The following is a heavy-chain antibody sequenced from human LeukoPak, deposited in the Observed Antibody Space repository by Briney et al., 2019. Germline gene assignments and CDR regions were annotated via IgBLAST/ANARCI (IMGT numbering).Heavy chain of an antibody. Sequence: GGSLRLSCTASGFTFGDYAMSWFRQAPGKGLEWVSSISSSSSYIYYADSVKGRLTISRDNAKNSLYLQMNSLGAEDTAVYYCARDRDYGDYRDAFDIWGQGTMVTVSS. J-gene: IGHJ3*02. CDR3: ARDRDYGDYRDAFDI. D-gene: IGHD4-17*01. CDR2: ISSSSSYI. CDR1: GFTFGDYA. V-gene: IGHV3-21*01.